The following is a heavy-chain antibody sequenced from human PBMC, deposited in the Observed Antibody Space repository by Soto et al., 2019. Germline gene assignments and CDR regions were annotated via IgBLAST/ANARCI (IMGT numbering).Heavy chain of an antibody. Sequence: QVQLVQSGAEEKKPGASVKVSCKASGYTFTGYAMHWVRQAPGQRLEWMGWINAGNGNTKHSQKFQGRVTITRDTSASTAYMELSSLRSEDTAVYYCARSAISPFGGLIGPFDYWGQGNLVTGSS. CDR3: ARSAISPFGGLIGPFDY. CDR2: INAGNGNT. CDR1: GYTFTGYA. V-gene: IGHV1-3*05. D-gene: IGHD3-16*02. J-gene: IGHJ4*02.